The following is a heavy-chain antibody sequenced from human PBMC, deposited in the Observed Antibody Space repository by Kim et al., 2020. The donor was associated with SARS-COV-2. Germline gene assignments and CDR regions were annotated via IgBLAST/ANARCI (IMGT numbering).Heavy chain of an antibody. V-gene: IGHV3-33*08. J-gene: IGHJ6*02. CDR2: IWYDGSNK. CDR3: ARDPRDNYDFWSGYANYYYYGMDV. Sequence: GGSLRLSCAASGFTFSSYGMHWVRQAPGKGLEWVAVIWYDGSNKYYADSVKGRFTISRDNSKNTLYLQMNSLRAEDTAVYYGARDPRDNYDFWSGYANYYYYGMDVWGQGTTVTVSS. CDR1: GFTFSSYG. D-gene: IGHD3-3*01.